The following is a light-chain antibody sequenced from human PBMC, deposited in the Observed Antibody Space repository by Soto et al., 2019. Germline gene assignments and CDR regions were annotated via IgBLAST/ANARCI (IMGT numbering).Light chain of an antibody. CDR1: QSVSNNY. J-gene: IGKJ1*01. CDR2: GAS. CDR3: LHYNNWPPWT. Sequence: EIVLTQSPGTLSLSPGERATLSCRASQSVSNNYLAWYQQKPGQAPRLLIYGASNRATGIPDRFSGSGSGTDFTLTISRLEPEDFAVYYCLHYNNWPPWTFGQGTKVDIK. V-gene: IGKV3-20*01.